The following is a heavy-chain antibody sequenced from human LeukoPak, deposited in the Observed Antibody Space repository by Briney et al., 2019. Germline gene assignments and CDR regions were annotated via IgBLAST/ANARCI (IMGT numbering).Heavy chain of an antibody. CDR3: ARDNDSSGRFDY. Sequence: PGGSLRLSCAASGFTFSSYAMHWVRQAPGKGLEWVAVISYDGSNKYYADSVKGRFTISRDNSKNTLYLQMNSLRAEDTAVCYCARDNDSSGRFDYWGQGTLVTVSS. D-gene: IGHD3-22*01. V-gene: IGHV3-30-3*01. CDR2: ISYDGSNK. J-gene: IGHJ4*02. CDR1: GFTFSSYA.